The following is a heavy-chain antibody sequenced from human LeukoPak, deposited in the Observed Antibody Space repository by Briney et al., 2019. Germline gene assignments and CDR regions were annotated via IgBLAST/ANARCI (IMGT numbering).Heavy chain of an antibody. CDR2: ISGSGGST. Sequence: PGGTLRLSCAASGFTFSSYGMRWVRQAPGKGLEWVSAISGSGGSTYYADSVKGRFTISRDNSKNTLYLQMNSLRAEDTAVYYCAKDARRWLQAEVYWYFDLWGRGTLVTVSS. J-gene: IGHJ2*01. V-gene: IGHV3-23*01. D-gene: IGHD5-24*01. CDR1: GFTFSSYG. CDR3: AKDARRWLQAEVYWYFDL.